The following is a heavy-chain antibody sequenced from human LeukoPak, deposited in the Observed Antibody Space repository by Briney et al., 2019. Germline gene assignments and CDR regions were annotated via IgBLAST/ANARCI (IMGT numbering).Heavy chain of an antibody. CDR2: INHSGST. D-gene: IGHD6-13*01. Sequence: PSETLSPTCTVSGGSISSSSYYWSWIRQPPGKGLEWIGEINHSGSTNYNPSLKSRVTISVDTSKNQFSLKLSSVTAADTAVYYCARGTPTSTRPQQRIAAAGKWFDPWGQGTLVTVSS. J-gene: IGHJ5*02. V-gene: IGHV4-39*07. CDR1: GGSISSSSYY. CDR3: ARGTPTSTRPQQRIAAAGKWFDP.